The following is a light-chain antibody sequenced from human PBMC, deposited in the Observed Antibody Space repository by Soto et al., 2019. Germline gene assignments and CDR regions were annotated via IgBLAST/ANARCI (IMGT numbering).Light chain of an antibody. CDR1: SGHSSYA. J-gene: IGLJ3*02. CDR3: QTWGTGIQV. V-gene: IGLV4-69*01. CDR2: LNSDGSH. Sequence: QSVLTQSPSASASLGASVKLTCTLSSGHSSYAIAWHQQQPEKGPRYLMKLNSDGSHSKGDGIPDRFSGSSSGAERNLTISSLQSEDQADYSCQTWGTGIQVFGGGTKLTVL.